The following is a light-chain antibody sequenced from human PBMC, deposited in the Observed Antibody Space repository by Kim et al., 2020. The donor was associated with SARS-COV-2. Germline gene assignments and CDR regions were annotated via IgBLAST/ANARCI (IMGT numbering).Light chain of an antibody. CDR2: GNS. V-gene: IGLV1-40*01. CDR1: SSNIGAGYE. Sequence: RGTISCTGSSSNIGAGYEVHWYQQLPGTAPKLLIYGNSNRPSGVPDRFSGSKSGTSASLAITGLQAEDEADYYCQSYDSSLSGYVFGTGTKVTVL. CDR3: QSYDSSLSGYV. J-gene: IGLJ1*01.